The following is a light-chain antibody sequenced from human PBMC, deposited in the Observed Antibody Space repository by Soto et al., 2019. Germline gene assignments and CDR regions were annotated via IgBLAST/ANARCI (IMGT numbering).Light chain of an antibody. J-gene: IGKJ1*01. CDR1: QSISNW. CDR2: KAS. CDR3: QQYNSYSWT. V-gene: IGKV1-5*03. Sequence: DIQMTQSPSTLAASLGDAVTITCRASQSISNWLAWYQQKPGKAPKFLIYKASNLESGVPSRFSGSGSGTEFTLTISNLQPDDSASYYCQQYNSYSWTFGQGTKVDIK.